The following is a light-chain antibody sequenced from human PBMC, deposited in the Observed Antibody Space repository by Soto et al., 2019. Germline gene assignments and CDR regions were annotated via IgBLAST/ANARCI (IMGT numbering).Light chain of an antibody. CDR1: RSISSN. J-gene: IGKJ4*01. V-gene: IGKV3-15*01. CDR2: GAS. CDR3: QQYNNWPPST. Sequence: TVMTQSPATLSVSPGDRVTLSCRASRSISSNLAWYQQKPGQAPRLLIYGASTRATGLPARFSGSGSGTEFTLTISSLQSEDFAVYYCQQYNNWPPSTFGGGTKVEIK.